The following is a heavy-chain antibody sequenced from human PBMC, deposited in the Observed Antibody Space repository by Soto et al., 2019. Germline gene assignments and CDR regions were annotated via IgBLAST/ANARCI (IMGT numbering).Heavy chain of an antibody. CDR2: IYYSGST. CDR3: ARPRIAAAGHYFDY. V-gene: IGHV4-38-2*01. Sequence: PSETLSLTCAVSGYSISSGFHCGWIRQPPGKGLEWIGTIYYSGSTYYNPSLKSRVTISVDTSKNHFSLKLSSVTAADTAVYYCARPRIAAAGHYFDYWGQGTLVTVSS. D-gene: IGHD6-13*01. J-gene: IGHJ4*02. CDR1: GYSISSGFH.